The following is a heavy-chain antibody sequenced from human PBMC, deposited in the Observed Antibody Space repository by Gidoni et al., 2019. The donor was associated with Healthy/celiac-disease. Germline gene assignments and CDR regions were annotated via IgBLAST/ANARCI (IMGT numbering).Heavy chain of an antibody. CDR2: IIPILGIA. V-gene: IGHV1-69*02. CDR3: ARHSEDSSGYARYDAFDI. J-gene: IGHJ3*02. CDR1: GGTFSSYT. Sequence: QVQLVQSVAEVKKPGSSVKVSCKASGGTFSSYTISWVRQAPGQGLEWMGRIIPILGIANYAQKFQGRVTITADKSTSTAYMELSSLRSEDTDVYYCARHSEDSSGYARYDAFDIWGQGTMVTVSS. D-gene: IGHD3-22*01.